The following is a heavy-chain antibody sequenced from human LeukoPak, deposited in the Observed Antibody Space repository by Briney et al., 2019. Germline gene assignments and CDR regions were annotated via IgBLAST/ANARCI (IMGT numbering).Heavy chain of an antibody. Sequence: SQTLSLTCTVSGGSISSADYYWTWIRQHPGKGLEWIGYIYYSGSTYYNPSLKSRVTISVDTSKNQFSLKLSSVTASDTAVYYCARRFAPSRNDAFDIWGQGTMVTVSS. J-gene: IGHJ3*02. CDR2: IYYSGST. V-gene: IGHV4-30-4*08. D-gene: IGHD3-10*01. CDR1: GGSISSADYY. CDR3: ARRFAPSRNDAFDI.